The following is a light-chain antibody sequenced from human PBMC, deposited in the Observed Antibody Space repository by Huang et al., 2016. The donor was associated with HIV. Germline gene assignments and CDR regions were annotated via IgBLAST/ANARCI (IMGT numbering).Light chain of an antibody. J-gene: IGKJ3*01. Sequence: DIQMTQSPSSLSASVGDRVIITCRASQSLSSYLNWYQQQPGKVPNLLIYAASSLQSGVPSRFSGSGSGTDFTLTIRSLQPEDFATYYCQQSYSNTFTFGAGTKVDVK. CDR1: QSLSSY. V-gene: IGKV1-39*01. CDR2: AAS. CDR3: QQSYSNTFT.